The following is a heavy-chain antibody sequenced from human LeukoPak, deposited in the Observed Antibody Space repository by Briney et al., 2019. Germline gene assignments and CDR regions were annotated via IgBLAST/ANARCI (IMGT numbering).Heavy chain of an antibody. V-gene: IGHV3-48*02. CDR1: GFTFSSYS. CDR3: ARDGVEDWYGKQYYGMDV. J-gene: IGHJ6*02. Sequence: GGSLRLSCAASGFTFSSYSMNWVRQAPGKGLEWVSYISSSSSTIYYADSVKGRFTISRDNAKNSLYLQMNSLRDEDTAVYYCARDGVEDWYGKQYYGMDVWGQGTTVTVSS. D-gene: IGHD3-9*01. CDR2: ISSSSSTI.